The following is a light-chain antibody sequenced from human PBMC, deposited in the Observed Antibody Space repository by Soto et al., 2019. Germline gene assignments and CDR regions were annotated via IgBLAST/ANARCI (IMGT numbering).Light chain of an antibody. CDR1: SGDVGGYNF. J-gene: IGLJ3*02. Sequence: QSVLTQARSVSGSPGQSVTISCTGTSGDVGGYNFVSWYQQHPGNAPKLMIFDVSQRPSGVPDRFSGSKSGNTASLTISGLQAEDEADYYCCSYGGSYTWVFGGETKLTVL. V-gene: IGLV2-11*01. CDR2: DVS. CDR3: CSYGGSYTWV.